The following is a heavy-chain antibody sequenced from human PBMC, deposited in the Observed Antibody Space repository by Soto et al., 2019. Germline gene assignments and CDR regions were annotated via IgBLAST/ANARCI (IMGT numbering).Heavy chain of an antibody. D-gene: IGHD3-3*01. CDR1: GGSISSGDYY. J-gene: IGHJ6*02. Sequence: PSETLSLTCTVSGGSISSGDYYWSWIRQPPGKGLEWIGYIYYSGSTYYNPSLKSRVTISVDTSKNQFSLKLSSVTAADTAVYYCARVTGDFWSGPPLYYYYGMDVWGQGTTVTVSS. CDR3: ARVTGDFWSGPPLYYYYGMDV. CDR2: IYYSGST. V-gene: IGHV4-30-4*01.